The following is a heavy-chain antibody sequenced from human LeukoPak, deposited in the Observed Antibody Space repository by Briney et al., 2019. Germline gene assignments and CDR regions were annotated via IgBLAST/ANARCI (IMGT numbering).Heavy chain of an antibody. J-gene: IGHJ4*02. CDR3: AKLHDYGDYQSS. Sequence: GGSLRLSCAASGFTVSSNYMSWVRQAPGKGLEWVSVIYRGGSTHYAGSVEGRFTTSRDNSKNTLYLQMNSLRAEDTAVYYCAKLHDYGDYQSSRGQGTLVTVSS. D-gene: IGHD4-17*01. V-gene: IGHV3-53*01. CDR1: GFTVSSNY. CDR2: IYRGGST.